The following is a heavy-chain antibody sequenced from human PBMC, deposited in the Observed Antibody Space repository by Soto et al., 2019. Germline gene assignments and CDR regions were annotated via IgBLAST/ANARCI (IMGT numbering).Heavy chain of an antibody. J-gene: IGHJ6*02. CDR2: ISWAGGST. CDR1: GFTFDDYT. D-gene: IGHD6-13*01. V-gene: IGHV3-43*01. Sequence: EVQLVESGGVVVQPGGSLRLSCAASGFTFDDYTMHWVRQAPGKGLEWVSLISWAGGSTYYADSVKGRFTISRDNSKNSLYLQMNSLRTEDTALYYCAKDMRSSSWYSEGYYGMDFWGQGTTVTVSS. CDR3: AKDMRSSSWYSEGYYGMDF.